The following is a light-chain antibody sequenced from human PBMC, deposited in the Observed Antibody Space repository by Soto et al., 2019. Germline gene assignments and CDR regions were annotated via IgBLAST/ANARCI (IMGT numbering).Light chain of an antibody. J-gene: IGKJ5*01. CDR1: QGISSY. CDR2: AAS. CDR3: QQHNSYPIT. Sequence: AIRMTQSPSSLSASTGDRVTITCRASQGISSYLAWYQQKPGKAPKLLIYAASTLQSGVPSRFSGSGSGTDFTLTISSLQPEDFATYYCQQHNSYPITFGQGTRLEIK. V-gene: IGKV1-8*01.